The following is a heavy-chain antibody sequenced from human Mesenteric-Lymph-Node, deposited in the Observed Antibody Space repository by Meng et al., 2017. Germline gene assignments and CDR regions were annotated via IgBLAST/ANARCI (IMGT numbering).Heavy chain of an antibody. Sequence: GGSLRLSCAASGFTFSSYAMSWVRQTPGKGLEWVAAFSGSVTITFYADSVKGRFTISKDNSRNTLYLQMNSLRAEDTAVYYCARDVRYGSGIPTPGHDDYWGQGTLVTVSS. CDR2: FSGSVTIT. CDR1: GFTFSSYA. CDR3: ARDVRYGSGIPTPGHDDY. J-gene: IGHJ4*02. D-gene: IGHD3-10*01. V-gene: IGHV3-23*01.